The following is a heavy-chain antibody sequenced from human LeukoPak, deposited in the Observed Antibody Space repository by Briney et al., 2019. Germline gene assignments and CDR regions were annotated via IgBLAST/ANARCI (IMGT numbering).Heavy chain of an antibody. CDR1: GFTFDDYG. D-gene: IGHD3-10*01. V-gene: IGHV3-20*04. Sequence: GRSLRLSCAASGFTFDDYGMSWVRQAPGKGLEWVSGINWNGGSTGYADSVKGRFTISRDNAKNSLYLQMNSLRAEDTALYYCARDRPVLLWFGEFDYWGQGTLVTVSS. CDR2: INWNGGST. CDR3: ARDRPVLLWFGEFDY. J-gene: IGHJ4*02.